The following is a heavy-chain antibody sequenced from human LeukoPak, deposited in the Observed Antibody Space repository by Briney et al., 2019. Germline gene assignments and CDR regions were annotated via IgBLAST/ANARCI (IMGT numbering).Heavy chain of an antibody. D-gene: IGHD3-10*01. V-gene: IGHV3-43D*03. CDR3: AKAGGSGSYGYYYYYMDV. Sequence: GGSLTLSCAASGFTFEYYAMHGLRHAPGKGLDWVSLISWDGGGTHYADAVKGRFTISSDKSKNSLYLQTNSLRAEDTALYYCAKAGGSGSYGYYYYYMDVWGKGTTVTVSS. J-gene: IGHJ6*03. CDR1: GFTFEYYA. CDR2: ISWDGGGT.